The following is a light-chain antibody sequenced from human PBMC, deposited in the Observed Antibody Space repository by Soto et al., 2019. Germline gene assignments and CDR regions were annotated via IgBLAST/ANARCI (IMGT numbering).Light chain of an antibody. J-gene: IGKJ2*01. CDR3: QQYSNWPPYT. CDR2: GAS. CDR1: QSVSSN. Sequence: ETVMTQSPATLSVSPGEGATVSCRASQSVSSNLAWYQQKPGQAPRLLIYGASTRATGIPARFSGSGFGTEFTLTISSLQSEDFAVYYCQQYSNWPPYTFGQGTKLEIK. V-gene: IGKV3-15*01.